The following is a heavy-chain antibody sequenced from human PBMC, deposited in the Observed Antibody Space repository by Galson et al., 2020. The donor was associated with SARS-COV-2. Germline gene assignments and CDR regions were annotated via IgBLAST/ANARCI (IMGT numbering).Heavy chain of an antibody. CDR1: GFSLNTSGVG. V-gene: IGHV2-5*02. CDR3: AHSSGWAVTGHNWLDP. J-gene: IGHJ5*02. CDR2: IFWDNDK. Sequence: KMSGPTLVKPTQTLTLTCTFSGFSLNTSGVGVGWIRQPPGKALEWLALIFWDNDKWYSPSLKSRLNINNDASKNQVVLTMTNMDPVDTATYYCAHSSGWAVTGHNWLDPCGQGTLVTVSS. D-gene: IGHD1-20*01.